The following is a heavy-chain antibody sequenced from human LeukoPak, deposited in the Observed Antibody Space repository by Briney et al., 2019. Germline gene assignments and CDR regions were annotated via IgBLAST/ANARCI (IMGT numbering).Heavy chain of an antibody. CDR2: IIPIFGTP. Sequence: ASVKVSCKASGYTFTGYYMHWVRQAPGQGLEWIGGIIPIFGTPKSAQKFQGRVTISADEYTSTVYMELSSLRSDDTAVYYCARTVEGLTMVRGVADYYYYMDVWGKGTTVTISS. J-gene: IGHJ6*03. D-gene: IGHD3-10*01. V-gene: IGHV1-69*13. CDR3: ARTVEGLTMVRGVADYYYYMDV. CDR1: GYTFTGYY.